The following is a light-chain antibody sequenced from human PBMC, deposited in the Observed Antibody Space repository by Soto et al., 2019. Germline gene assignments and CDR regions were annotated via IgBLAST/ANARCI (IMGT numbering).Light chain of an antibody. J-gene: IGLJ2*01. CDR3: QSYDSRLSSSNVV. CDR2: GNS. Sequence: QSVLTQPPSVSGAPGQRVTISCTGSSSNIGAGYDVHWYQQLPGTAPQLLIFGNSTRPSGLPDRFSGPKPGITASLAITGLHAEGEAVEYCQSYDSRLSSSNVVFGGGTKLTVL. V-gene: IGLV1-40*01. CDR1: SSNIGAGYD.